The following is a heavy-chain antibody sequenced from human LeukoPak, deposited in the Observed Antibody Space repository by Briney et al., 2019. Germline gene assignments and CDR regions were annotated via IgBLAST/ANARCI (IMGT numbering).Heavy chain of an antibody. V-gene: IGHV3-23*01. CDR3: GKRADGSGRSWYLDL. J-gene: IGHJ2*01. CDR1: GFTFSSYA. CDR2: ISGGGTGT. D-gene: IGHD3-22*01. Sequence: GGSLRLSCAASGFTFSSYAMNWVRQAPGKGLEWLSSISGGGTGTYYADSVKGRFIISRDNSKNILSLQMNSLSAEDTAVYHCGKRADGSGRSWYLDLWGRGTVVTVSS.